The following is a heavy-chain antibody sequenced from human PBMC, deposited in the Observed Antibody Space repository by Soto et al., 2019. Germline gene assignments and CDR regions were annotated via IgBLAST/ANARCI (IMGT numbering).Heavy chain of an antibody. J-gene: IGHJ5*02. D-gene: IGHD3-10*01. Sequence: QVQLVQSGAEVKKPGDSVKVSCKASGYTFTNYGISWVRQDPGQGLEWMGWISAYNGNTKYAQKLQGRVTMNTDTSTSKAYMELRSLRSDDTAVYYCARGVGSGSYYNQYNWFDRWGQGTLVTVSS. V-gene: IGHV1-18*01. CDR1: GYTFTNYG. CDR2: ISAYNGNT. CDR3: ARGVGSGSYYNQYNWFDR.